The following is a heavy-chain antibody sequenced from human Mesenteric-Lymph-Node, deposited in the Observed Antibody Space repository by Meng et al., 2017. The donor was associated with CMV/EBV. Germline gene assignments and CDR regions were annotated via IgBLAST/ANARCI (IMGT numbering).Heavy chain of an antibody. CDR1: GVPIITYY. V-gene: IGHV4-59*01. D-gene: IGHD2-8*01. J-gene: IGHJ3*02. CDR2: IYYTGRT. CDR3: AKDSSDIVLLDYAIFAFDI. Sequence: SETLSLTCTVSGVPIITYYWSWIRQTPGKGLEWIGDIYYTGRTNYNPSLKSRVTMSIDTSKNQFYLKLDSVTAADTAVYYYAKDSSDIVLLDYAIFAFDIWGQGTMVTVSS.